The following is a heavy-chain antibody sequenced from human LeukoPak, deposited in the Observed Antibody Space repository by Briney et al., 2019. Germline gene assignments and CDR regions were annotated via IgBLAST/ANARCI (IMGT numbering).Heavy chain of an antibody. CDR1: GGSLSSYY. CDR2: IYTSGST. V-gene: IGHV4-4*07. D-gene: IGHD3-22*01. CDR3: ARSPQNYYDSTGYYYSLYYFDY. J-gene: IGHJ4*02. Sequence: SETLSLTCTVSGGSLSSYYWSWIRQPAGKGLEWIGRIYTSGSTNYNPSLKSRVTMSVDTSKNQFSLKLSSVTAADTAVYYCARSPQNYYDSTGYYYSLYYFDYWGQGTLVTVSS.